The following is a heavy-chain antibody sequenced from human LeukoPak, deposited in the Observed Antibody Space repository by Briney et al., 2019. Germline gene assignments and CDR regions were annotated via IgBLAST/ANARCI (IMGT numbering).Heavy chain of an antibody. CDR3: AKDSRYSNSWYYFDY. V-gene: IGHV3-23*01. CDR1: GFIFSSFA. Sequence: GGSLRLSCAASGFIFSSFAMSWVRQAPGKGLEWVSGISGSGSSTYYADSVKGRLTISRDNSKNTLYLQMNSLRAEDAAVYYCAKDSRYSNSWYYFDYWGQGTLVTVSS. D-gene: IGHD6-13*01. J-gene: IGHJ4*02. CDR2: ISGSGSST.